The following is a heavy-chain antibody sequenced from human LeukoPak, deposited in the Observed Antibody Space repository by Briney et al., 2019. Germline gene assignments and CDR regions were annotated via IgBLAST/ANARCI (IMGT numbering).Heavy chain of an antibody. CDR3: ARSHDHLWGNYPDY. V-gene: IGHV4/OR15-8*01. Sequence: SETLSLTCDVSGGSIDSTNWWNWVRQPPGKGLEWIGEIHHDGRINYNPSLKSRVTLSADKSKNQFSLRLNSVTAADTAMYYCARSHDHLWGNYPDYWGQGTLVTVSS. J-gene: IGHJ4*02. CDR2: IHHDGRI. CDR1: GGSIDSTNW. D-gene: IGHD3-16*02.